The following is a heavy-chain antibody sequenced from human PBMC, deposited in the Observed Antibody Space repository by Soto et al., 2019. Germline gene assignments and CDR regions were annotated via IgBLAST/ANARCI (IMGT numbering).Heavy chain of an antibody. V-gene: IGHV1-8*02. J-gene: IGHJ6*02. CDR3: GRGPSPRAPAGGTPYYYAMDV. Sequence: ASVKVSCKASGYDFTAYDINWVRQGSGQGLEWMGWMNPINGATGTARRFQGRVSLSRNTATGTAYLELTSLRSDDTAVYYCGRGPSPRAPAGGTPYYYAMDVWGQGTPVTV. D-gene: IGHD6-13*01. CDR2: MNPINGAT. CDR1: GYDFTAYD.